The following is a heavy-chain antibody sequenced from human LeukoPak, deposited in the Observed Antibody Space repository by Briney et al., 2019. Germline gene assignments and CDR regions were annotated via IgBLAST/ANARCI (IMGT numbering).Heavy chain of an antibody. CDR3: ARGKADGYDGY. CDR1: GGSFSGYC. Sequence: SENLSLTCAVYGGSFSGYCWSWIRQPPGKGLEGIGEISHTGSTSYNPSLKSRVTISVDTSKNQFSLKLTSVTAADSAVYYCARGKADGYDGYWGQGTLVTVSS. CDR2: ISHTGST. J-gene: IGHJ4*02. D-gene: IGHD5-24*01. V-gene: IGHV4-34*01.